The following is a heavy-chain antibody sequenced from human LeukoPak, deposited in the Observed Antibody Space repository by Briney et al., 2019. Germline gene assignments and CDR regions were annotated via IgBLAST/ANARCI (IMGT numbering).Heavy chain of an antibody. CDR1: GGSFSGYY. V-gene: IGHV4-34*01. Sequence: SETLSLTCAVYGGSFSGYYWSWLRQPPGKGLEWIGEINHSGSTNYNPSLKSRVTISVDTSKNQFSLKLSSVTAADTAVYYCVHLHDDYGDYVFDYWGQGTLVTVSS. J-gene: IGHJ4*02. CDR3: VHLHDDYGDYVFDY. D-gene: IGHD4-17*01. CDR2: INHSGST.